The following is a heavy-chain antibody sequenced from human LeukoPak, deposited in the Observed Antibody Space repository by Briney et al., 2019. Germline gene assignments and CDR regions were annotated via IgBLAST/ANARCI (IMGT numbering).Heavy chain of an antibody. Sequence: SVKVSCKASGYTFTSYYMHWVRQAPGQGLEWMGIINPSGGSTSYAQKFQGRVTMTRDMSTSTVYMELSSLRSEDTAVYYCARGKDRSYYDFWSGYYNDYWGQGTLVTVSS. D-gene: IGHD3-3*01. CDR2: INPSGGST. CDR3: ARGKDRSYYDFWSGYYNDY. V-gene: IGHV1-46*01. CDR1: GYTFTSYY. J-gene: IGHJ4*02.